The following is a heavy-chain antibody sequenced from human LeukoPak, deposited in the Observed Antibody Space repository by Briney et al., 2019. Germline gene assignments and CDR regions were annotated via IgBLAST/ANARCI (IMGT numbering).Heavy chain of an antibody. Sequence: PSETLSLTCAVSGYSINSGNYWGWIRQPPGKGLEWIGSIYHSGSTYYNPSLKSRVTISVDTSKNQFSLKLSSVTAADTAVYYCAGEEVAVAGTQDDWGQGTLVTVSS. CDR3: AGEEVAVAGTQDD. CDR2: IYHSGST. CDR1: GYSINSGNY. D-gene: IGHD6-19*01. J-gene: IGHJ4*02. V-gene: IGHV4-38-2*02.